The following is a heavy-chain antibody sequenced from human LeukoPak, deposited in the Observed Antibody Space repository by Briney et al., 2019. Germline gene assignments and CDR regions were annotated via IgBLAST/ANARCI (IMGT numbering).Heavy chain of an antibody. CDR2: ISGSGGGT. CDR1: EFSFPNYA. V-gene: IGHV3-23*01. CDR3: ARDRPQYCSSVNCYVFDC. Sequence: GGSLRLSCVGSEFSFPNYAMSWVRQAPGRGLEWVSSISGSGGGTYYADSVKGRFTISRDNSKNTLYLQMDSLRAEDTALYYCARDRPQYCSSVNCYVFDCWGQGTLVTVSS. D-gene: IGHD2-2*01. J-gene: IGHJ4*02.